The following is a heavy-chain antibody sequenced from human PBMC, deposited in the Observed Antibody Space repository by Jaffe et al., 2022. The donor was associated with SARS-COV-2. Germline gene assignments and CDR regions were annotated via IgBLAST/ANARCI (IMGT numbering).Heavy chain of an antibody. CDR1: GFTFSSYG. D-gene: IGHD6-13*01. V-gene: IGHV3-33*01. CDR3: AREVHSSSWYNPFDY. J-gene: IGHJ4*02. Sequence: QVQLVESGGGVVQPGRSLRLSCAASGFTFSSYGMHWVRQAPGKGLEWVAVIWYDGSNKYYADSVKGRFTISRDNSKNTLYLQMNSLRAEDTAVYYCAREVHSSSWYNPFDYWGQGTLVTVSS. CDR2: IWYDGSNK.